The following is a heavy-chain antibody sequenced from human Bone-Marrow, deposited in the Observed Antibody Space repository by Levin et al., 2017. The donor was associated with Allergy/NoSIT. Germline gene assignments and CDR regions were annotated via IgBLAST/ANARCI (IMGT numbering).Heavy chain of an antibody. CDR1: GGSYVDYY. J-gene: IGHJ6*04. V-gene: IGHV4-34*01. CDR2: IAHSGET. D-gene: IGHD3-16*01. Sequence: SETLSLTCVVSGGSYVDYYWSWVRQPPGKGLEWIGEIAHSGETNYNPSLKSRLTISLDTSKNQFSLDLTSVTAADTAVYYCATLRKHAMDVWGEGTSVFVSS. CDR3: ATLRKHAMDV.